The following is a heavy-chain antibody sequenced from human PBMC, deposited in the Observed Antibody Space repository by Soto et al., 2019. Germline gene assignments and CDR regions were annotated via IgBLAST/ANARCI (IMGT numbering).Heavy chain of an antibody. CDR2: ISYDGSNK. J-gene: IGHJ4*02. Sequence: QVQLVESGGGVVQPGRSLRLSCAASGFTFSSYGMHWVRQAPGKGLEWVAVISYDGSNKYYADSVKGRFTISRDNSKNTLYLQMNSLRAEDTAVYYCAKDGFSVAGTSYVDYWGQGTLVTVSS. CDR3: AKDGFSVAGTSYVDY. V-gene: IGHV3-30*18. CDR1: GFTFSSYG. D-gene: IGHD6-19*01.